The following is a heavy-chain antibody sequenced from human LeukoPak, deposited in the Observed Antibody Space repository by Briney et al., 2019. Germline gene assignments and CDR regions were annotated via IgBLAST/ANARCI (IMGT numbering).Heavy chain of an antibody. CDR1: GFTVSRSF. D-gene: IGHD6-13*01. CDR2: LYRDGGTA. CDR3: AKIIAVAGTGEDNVFDI. Sequence: GGSLRLSCAASGFTVSRSFMNWVRQAPGKGLEWLAILYRDGGTAYYADSVKGRFTISRDSSKNTLYLQMNSLRAEDTAVYYCAKIIAVAGTGEDNVFDIWGQGTMVTVSS. J-gene: IGHJ3*02. V-gene: IGHV3-53*01.